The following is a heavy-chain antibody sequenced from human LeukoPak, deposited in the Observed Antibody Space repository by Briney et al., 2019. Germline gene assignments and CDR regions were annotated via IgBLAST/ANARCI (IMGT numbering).Heavy chain of an antibody. Sequence: PSETLSLTCTVSGGSISSFYWTWIRQPPGKGLEWIGYIYYSGSTNYNPSLKSRVTISVDTSMNQFSLKLSSVTAADTAVYYCARENDRYGRIDYWGQGTLVTVSS. CDR2: IYYSGST. CDR1: GGSISSFY. J-gene: IGHJ4*02. D-gene: IGHD5-18*01. CDR3: ARENDRYGRIDY. V-gene: IGHV4-59*01.